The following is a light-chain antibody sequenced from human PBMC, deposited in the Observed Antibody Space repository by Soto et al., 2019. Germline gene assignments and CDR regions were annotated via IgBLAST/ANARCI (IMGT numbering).Light chain of an antibody. V-gene: IGKV1-5*03. CDR3: QQYKRSWT. CDR1: QSVDTW. CDR2: KVS. J-gene: IGKJ1*01. Sequence: DIQMTQSPSTLSASVGDRVTITCRASQSVDTWLAWYQQKPGKAPKVLISKVSNLESGVPSRFSGSGYGTEFTLTISSLQPDDFATYYCQQYKRSWTFGQGTKVYIK.